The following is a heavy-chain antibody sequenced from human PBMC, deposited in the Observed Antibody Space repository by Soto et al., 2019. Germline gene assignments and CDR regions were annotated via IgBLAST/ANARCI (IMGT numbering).Heavy chain of an antibody. V-gene: IGHV1-18*01. J-gene: IGHJ4*02. Sequence: QVQLVQSGAGVKKPGASVKVSCKASGYTFSDYGVSWVRQAPGQGLEWMGWISSKNGNTNFAQKFRGRVTMTTDPSTSTVYMELRSLRPDDTAVYYCAREPPETPPDYWGQGTLVTVSS. CDR1: GYTFSDYG. CDR2: ISSKNGNT. CDR3: AREPPETPPDY.